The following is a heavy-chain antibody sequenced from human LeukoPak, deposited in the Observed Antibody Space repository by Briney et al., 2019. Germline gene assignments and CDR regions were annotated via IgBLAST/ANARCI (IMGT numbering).Heavy chain of an antibody. CDR1: GFTFSNYG. V-gene: IGHV3-23*01. CDR2: ISPSGGIT. D-gene: IGHD3-16*01. CDR3: AKDDAWGRYKD. Sequence: GGSLGLSCAASGFTFSNYGFSWVRQAPGKGLEWVSGISPSGGITYYTDSVRGRFTISRDNSKNTVSLQMNSLRGEDTAVYYCAKDDAWGRYKDWGQGTLVTVSS. J-gene: IGHJ1*01.